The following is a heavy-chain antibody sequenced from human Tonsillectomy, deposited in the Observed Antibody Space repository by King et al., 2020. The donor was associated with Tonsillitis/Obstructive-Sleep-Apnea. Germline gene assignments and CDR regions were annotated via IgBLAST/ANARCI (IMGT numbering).Heavy chain of an antibody. Sequence: VQLVESGGGLVQPGGSLRLSCAASGFTFSNYWMNWVRQAPGKGLEWVANIKEDGSEKYYVDSVKGRFTISRDNAKNSLYLQMNSLRAEDTAVYYCARGHSSSFDYWGQGPLVTVSS. V-gene: IGHV3-7*01. J-gene: IGHJ4*02. CDR2: IKEDGSEK. CDR3: ARGHSSSFDY. D-gene: IGHD6-13*01. CDR1: GFTFSNYW.